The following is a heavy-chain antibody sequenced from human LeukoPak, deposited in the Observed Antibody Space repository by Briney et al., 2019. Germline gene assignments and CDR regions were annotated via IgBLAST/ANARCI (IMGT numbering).Heavy chain of an antibody. Sequence: PGRSLRLSCAAPGFTFSTYFMHWVRQAPGKGLEWVADIASDGSHTFYVESVKGRFTISRDNSKNTLYLQMNSLRAEDTAVYFCARERQDTIIHSGAFDIWGQGTMVTVSS. V-gene: IGHV3-30-3*01. D-gene: IGHD3-10*01. CDR3: ARERQDTIIHSGAFDI. CDR1: GFTFSTYF. J-gene: IGHJ3*02. CDR2: IASDGSHT.